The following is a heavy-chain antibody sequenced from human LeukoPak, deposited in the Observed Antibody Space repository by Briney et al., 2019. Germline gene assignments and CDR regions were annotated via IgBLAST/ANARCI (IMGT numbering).Heavy chain of an antibody. D-gene: IGHD2-2*01. CDR3: AREGRYCSSTSCYVTAFDY. Sequence: GGSLRLSCAASGFTFSSYEMNWVRQAPGKGLEWVSYISSSGSTIYYADSVKGRYTISRDNAKNSLYLQMNSLRAEDTAVYYCAREGRYCSSTSCYVTAFDYWGQGTLVTVSS. J-gene: IGHJ4*02. CDR1: GFTFSSYE. V-gene: IGHV3-48*03. CDR2: ISSSGSTI.